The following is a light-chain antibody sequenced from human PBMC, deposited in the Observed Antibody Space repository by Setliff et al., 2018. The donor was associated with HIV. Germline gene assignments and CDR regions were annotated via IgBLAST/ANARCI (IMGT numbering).Light chain of an antibody. Sequence: QSALTQPASVSGSPGQSITISCTGTSSDVGGYNYVSRYQQHPGKAPKLIIYEVRNRPSGVSNRFSGSKSGNTASLTISGLRAEDEGDYYCSSYAITNTLPFGTGTKVTVL. V-gene: IGLV2-14*01. CDR2: EVR. J-gene: IGLJ1*01. CDR1: SSDVGGYNY. CDR3: SSYAITNTLP.